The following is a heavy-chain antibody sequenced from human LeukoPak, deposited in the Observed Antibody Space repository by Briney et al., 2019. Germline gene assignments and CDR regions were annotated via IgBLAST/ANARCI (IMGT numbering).Heavy chain of an antibody. Sequence: TGGSLRLSCAASGFTFSNYAMSWVRQAPGKGLEWVSIITSGVGITYYADSVKGRFTISRDNSKNTLYLQMNSLRAEDTAVYYCAKGDYYDFDYWGQGTLVTVSS. D-gene: IGHD3-10*01. CDR2: ITSGVGIT. CDR1: GFTFSNYA. V-gene: IGHV3-23*01. CDR3: AKGDYYDFDY. J-gene: IGHJ4*02.